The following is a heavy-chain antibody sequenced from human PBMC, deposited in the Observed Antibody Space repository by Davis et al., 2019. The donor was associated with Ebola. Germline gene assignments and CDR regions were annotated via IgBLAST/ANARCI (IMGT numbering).Heavy chain of an antibody. V-gene: IGHV3-73*01. CDR3: TSSASTEDFDY. J-gene: IGHJ4*02. Sequence: PGGSLRLSCAASGFTFSGSAMHWVRQASGKGLEWVGRIRSKANSYATAYAASVKGRFTISRDDSKNTAYLQMNSLKTKDTAVYYCTSSASTEDFDYWGQGTLVTVSS. CDR2: IRSKANSYAT. CDR1: GFTFSGSA. D-gene: IGHD4-17*01.